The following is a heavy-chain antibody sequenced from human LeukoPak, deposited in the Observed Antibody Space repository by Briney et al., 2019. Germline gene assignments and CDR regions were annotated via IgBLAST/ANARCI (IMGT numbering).Heavy chain of an antibody. Sequence: GGSLRLPCAASGITFSNYWMHWVRQAPGKGLVWVSRINTDGSSTNYADSVKGRFTISRDNAKNTLYLQMNSLRAEDTAVYYCAGWNAFDIWGQGTMVTVSS. CDR3: AGWNAFDI. CDR2: INTDGSST. V-gene: IGHV3-74*01. D-gene: IGHD1-1*01. J-gene: IGHJ3*02. CDR1: GITFSNYW.